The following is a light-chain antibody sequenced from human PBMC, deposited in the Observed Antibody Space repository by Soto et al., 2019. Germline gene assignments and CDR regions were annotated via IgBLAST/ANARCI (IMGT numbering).Light chain of an antibody. J-gene: IGLJ1*01. V-gene: IGLV2-14*01. CDR3: TSFTSSSTQV. Sequence: QSVLTQPASVSGSPGQSITISCTGTSGDVDAFDYVSWYQQPPGKAPKLMIFEVSDRPSGVSDRFSGLKSGSTASLTISGLQAEDEADYFCTSFTSSSTQVFGTGTKVTVL. CDR1: SGDVDAFDY. CDR2: EVS.